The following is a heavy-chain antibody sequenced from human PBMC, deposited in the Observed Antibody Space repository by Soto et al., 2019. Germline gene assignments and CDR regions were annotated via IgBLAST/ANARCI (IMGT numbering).Heavy chain of an antibody. V-gene: IGHV1-18*01. D-gene: IGHD3-22*01. J-gene: IGHJ4*02. Sequence: QVQMVQSGPEVKMPGASVKVSCKTSGYTFTAYGLAWLRQAPGQRPEWMGWVSTNDDRTNYARKFQGRVTMTTDRSTTTTSLELRSLGTDATAVYYCARELNTDSSAYYCVAFGGQGTLVTASS. CDR1: GYTFTAYG. CDR2: VSTNDDRT. CDR3: ARELNTDSSAYYCVAF.